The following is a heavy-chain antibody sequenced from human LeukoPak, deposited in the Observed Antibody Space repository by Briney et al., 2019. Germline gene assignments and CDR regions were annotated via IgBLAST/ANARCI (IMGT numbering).Heavy chain of an antibody. CDR2: IYYSGST. CDR1: GGSISSSSYY. J-gene: IGHJ4*02. CDR3: ARPYYYDSSGYSY. Sequence: SETLSLTCTVSGGSISSSSYYWGWIRQPPGKGLEWIGSIYYSGSTYYNPSLKSRFTISVDTSKNQFSLKLSSVTAADTAVYYCARPYYYDSSGYSYWGQGTLVTVSS. D-gene: IGHD3-22*01. V-gene: IGHV4-39*01.